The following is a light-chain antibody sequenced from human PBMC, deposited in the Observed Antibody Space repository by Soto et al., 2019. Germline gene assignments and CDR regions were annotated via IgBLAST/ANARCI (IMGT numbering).Light chain of an antibody. CDR3: QHYGDSSWT. J-gene: IGKJ1*01. V-gene: IGKV3-20*01. Sequence: EIVLTQSPGTLSLSPGERATLSCRADRSVSDTLLTWFQQKPGQAPRLLIFGTSNRAPGIPDRFSGSVSGTDFTLTISRLEPDDFAVYYCQHYGDSSWTFGQGTKGEIK. CDR1: RSVSDTL. CDR2: GTS.